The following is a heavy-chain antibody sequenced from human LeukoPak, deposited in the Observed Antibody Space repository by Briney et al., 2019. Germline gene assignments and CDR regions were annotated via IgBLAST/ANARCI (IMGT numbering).Heavy chain of an antibody. J-gene: IGHJ5*02. CDR1: GLTFSRYA. Sequence: GRSLRLSCAASGLTFSRYAMHWVRQAPGKGLEWVAVIPYDGSNKYYADSVKGRFTISRDNSKNTIYLQMNSVRVEDTAVYYCARENDYSSGWSSFDPWGQGTLVTVSS. D-gene: IGHD6-19*01. CDR3: ARENDYSSGWSSFDP. V-gene: IGHV3-30*03. CDR2: IPYDGSNK.